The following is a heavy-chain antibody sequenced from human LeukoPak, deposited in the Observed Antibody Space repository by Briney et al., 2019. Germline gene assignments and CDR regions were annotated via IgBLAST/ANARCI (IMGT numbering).Heavy chain of an antibody. D-gene: IGHD3-10*01. Sequence: SVKVSCKASGGTFSSYAISWVRQAPGQGLEWMGGIIPIFGTANYAQKFQGRVTITADESTSTAYMELTSLRSEDTAVYYCAKDSEGSGSYSTPGFDPWGQGTLVTVSS. J-gene: IGHJ5*02. CDR3: AKDSEGSGSYSTPGFDP. CDR1: GGTFSSYA. V-gene: IGHV1-69*13. CDR2: IIPIFGTA.